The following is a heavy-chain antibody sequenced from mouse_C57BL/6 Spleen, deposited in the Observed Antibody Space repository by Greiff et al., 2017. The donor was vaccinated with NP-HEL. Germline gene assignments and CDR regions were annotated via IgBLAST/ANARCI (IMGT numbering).Heavy chain of an antibody. V-gene: IGHV14-2*01. CDR3: ASAYYYGSSPFDY. D-gene: IGHD1-1*01. CDR1: GFNITDYY. J-gene: IGHJ2*01. CDR2: LDPEDGET. Sequence: EVQLQQSGAELVKPGDSVKLSCTASGFNITDYYMHWVKQRTEQGLEWIGRLDPEDGETKYAPKFPGQATITADTSSNTAYLQLSSLTSEATAVYYCASAYYYGSSPFDYWGQGTTLTVSS.